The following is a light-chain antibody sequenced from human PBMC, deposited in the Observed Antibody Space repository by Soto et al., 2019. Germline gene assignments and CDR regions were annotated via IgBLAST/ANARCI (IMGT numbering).Light chain of an antibody. CDR3: QQGHTFGRT. CDR1: QVISDW. J-gene: IGKJ4*01. CDR2: AAT. Sequence: DIQMTQSPSSVSASVGDRVTITCRASQVISDWLAWHQQKPGEAPKLLIYAATTLHSGVPSRFSGSGFGTDFTLTISSLQPEDFATYYCQQGHTFGRTCGGGTQVESK. V-gene: IGKV1-12*01.